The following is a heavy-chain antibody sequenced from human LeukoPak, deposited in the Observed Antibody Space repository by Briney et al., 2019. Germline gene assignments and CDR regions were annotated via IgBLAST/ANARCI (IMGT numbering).Heavy chain of an antibody. D-gene: IGHD1-26*01. Sequence: GASVKVSCKASGGTFSSYAISWVRQAPGQGLEWMGGIIPIFGTANYAQKFQGRVTITTDESTSTAYMELSSLRSEDTAVYYCASLVGATNWNGDYWGQGTLVTVSS. J-gene: IGHJ4*02. CDR3: ASLVGATNWNGDY. V-gene: IGHV1-69*05. CDR1: GGTFSSYA. CDR2: IIPIFGTA.